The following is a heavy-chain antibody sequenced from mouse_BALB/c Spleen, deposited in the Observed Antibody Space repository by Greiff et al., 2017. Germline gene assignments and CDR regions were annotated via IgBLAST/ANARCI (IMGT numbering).Heavy chain of an antibody. CDR2: ISSGGSYT. CDR3: ARQDYGNYPAWFAY. Sequence: EVMLVESGGDLVKPGGSLKLSCAASGFTLSSYGMSWVRQTPDKRLEWVATISSGGSYTYYPDSVKGRFTISRDNAKNTLYLQMSSLKSEDTAMYYCARQDYGNYPAWFAYWGQGTLVTVSA. V-gene: IGHV5-6*02. CDR1: GFTLSSYG. J-gene: IGHJ3*01. D-gene: IGHD2-1*01.